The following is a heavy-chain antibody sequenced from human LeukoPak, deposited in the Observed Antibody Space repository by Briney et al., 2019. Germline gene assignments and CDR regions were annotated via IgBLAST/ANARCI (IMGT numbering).Heavy chain of an antibody. Sequence: SETLSLTCSMSGDSIKIYYWSWIRQPPGEGLECIVHIYYSGSTNYNPSLKSRVTISVDTSKNKFSMRMSSVTAADTAVYYCARSRDGYNQNTPLYYWGQGILVTVSS. CDR2: IYYSGST. CDR3: ARSRDGYNQNTPLYY. J-gene: IGHJ4*02. V-gene: IGHV4-59*01. CDR1: GDSIKIYY. D-gene: IGHD5-24*01.